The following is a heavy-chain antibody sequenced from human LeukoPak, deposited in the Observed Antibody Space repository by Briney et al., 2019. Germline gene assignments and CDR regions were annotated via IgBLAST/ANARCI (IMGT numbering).Heavy chain of an antibody. D-gene: IGHD6-13*01. J-gene: IGHJ5*02. V-gene: IGHV3-23*01. CDR1: GLSLSTFS. Sequence: GGSLRLSCAASGLSLSTFSMSWVRRAAGGGLEWVSSMSGSSGRTDYRDSIRGRFTISKDNSKNTLYLQMNSLRVDDTAIYYCAQGTAAQGSWGQGTLVAVSS. CDR3: AQGTAAQGS. CDR2: MSGSSGRT.